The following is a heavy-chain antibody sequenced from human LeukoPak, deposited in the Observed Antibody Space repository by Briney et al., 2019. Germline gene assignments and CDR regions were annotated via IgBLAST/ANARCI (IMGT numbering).Heavy chain of an antibody. CDR3: ARDPRRYSSGWYPNTYWYFDL. CDR1: GYTFTGYY. V-gene: IGHV1-2*02. Sequence: ASVKVSCKASGYTFTGYYMHWVRQAPGQGLEWMGWINPNSGGTNYAQKFQGRVTMTRDTSISTAYMELSRLRSDDTAVYYCARDPRRYSSGWYPNTYWYFDLWGRGTLVTVSS. CDR2: INPNSGGT. J-gene: IGHJ2*01. D-gene: IGHD6-13*01.